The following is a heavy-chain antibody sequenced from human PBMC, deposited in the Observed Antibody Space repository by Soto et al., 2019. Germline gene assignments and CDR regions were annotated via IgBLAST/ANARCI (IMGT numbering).Heavy chain of an antibody. CDR3: ARHEPGSYYYYYYYYMDV. J-gene: IGHJ6*03. V-gene: IGHV4-39*01. CDR1: GGSISSSSYY. D-gene: IGHD3-10*01. CDR2: IYYSGST. Sequence: SETLSLTCTVSGGSISSSSYYWGWIRQPPGKGLEWIGSIYYSGSTYYNPSLKSRVTISVDTSKNQFSLKLSSVTAADTAVYYCARHEPGSYYYYYYYYMDVWGKGTTVTVSS.